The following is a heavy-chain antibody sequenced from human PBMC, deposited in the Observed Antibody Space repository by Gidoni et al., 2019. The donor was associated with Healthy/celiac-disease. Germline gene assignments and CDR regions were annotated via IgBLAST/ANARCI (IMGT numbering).Heavy chain of an antibody. CDR3: ARGYDFWSGYYNSPFKPHYYYYGMDV. CDR2: IIPIFGTA. D-gene: IGHD3-3*01. V-gene: IGHV1-69*01. J-gene: IGHJ6*02. CDR1: GGTFSSYA. Sequence: QVQLVQSGAEVKKPGSSVKVSCKASGGTFSSYAISGVRQAPGQGLEWMGGIIPIFGTANYAQKFQGRVTITADESTSTAYMELSSLRSEDTAVYYCARGYDFWSGYYNSPFKPHYYYYGMDVWGQGTTVTVSS.